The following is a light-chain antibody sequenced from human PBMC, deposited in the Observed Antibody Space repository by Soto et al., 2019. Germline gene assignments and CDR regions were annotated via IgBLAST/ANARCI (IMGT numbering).Light chain of an antibody. CDR3: QQYGSSPRT. CDR2: GAS. CDR1: QSVSSSF. V-gene: IGKV3-20*01. Sequence: EIVLTQSPGTLSLSPGERATRSCRASQSVSSSFLAWYQQKVGQAPRLLIYGASSRATGIPDRFSGSGSGTDFTLTISRLEPEDFAVYYCQQYGSSPRTFGQGTRLEIK. J-gene: IGKJ5*01.